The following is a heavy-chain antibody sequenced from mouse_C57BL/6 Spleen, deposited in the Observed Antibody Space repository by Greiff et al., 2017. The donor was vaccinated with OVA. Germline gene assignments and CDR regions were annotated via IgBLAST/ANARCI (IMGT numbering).Heavy chain of an antibody. D-gene: IGHD2-5*01. CDR2: IDPETGGT. Sequence: QVQLQQSGAELVRPGASVTLSCKASGYTFTDYEMHWVQQTPVHGLEWIGAIDPETGGTAYNQKFKGKAILTADKSSSTAYMELRSLTSEDSAVDYCTRDSNYVRYAYGGQGTLVTVSA. CDR3: TRDSNYVRYAY. CDR1: GYTFTDYE. J-gene: IGHJ3*01. V-gene: IGHV1-15*01.